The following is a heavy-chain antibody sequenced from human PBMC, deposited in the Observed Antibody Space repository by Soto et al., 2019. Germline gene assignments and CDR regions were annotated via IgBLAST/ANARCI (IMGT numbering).Heavy chain of an antibody. J-gene: IGHJ4*02. Sequence: SETLSLTCAVYGGSFSGYYWSWIRQPPGKGLEWIGEINHSGSTNYNPSLKSRVTISVDTSKNQFSLKLSSVTAADTDVYYCARGPFFEYSSSYYFDYWGQGTLVTVSS. CDR3: ARGPFFEYSSSYYFDY. V-gene: IGHV4-34*01. CDR2: INHSGST. D-gene: IGHD6-6*01. CDR1: GGSFSGYY.